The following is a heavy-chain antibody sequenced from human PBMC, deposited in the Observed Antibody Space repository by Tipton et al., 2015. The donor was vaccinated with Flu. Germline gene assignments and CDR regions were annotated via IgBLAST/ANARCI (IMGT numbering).Heavy chain of an antibody. V-gene: IGHV3-9*01. D-gene: IGHD4-11*01. J-gene: IGHJ5*02. CDR3: AKDIHPTVVPGWFDP. Sequence: SLRLSCAASGFAFRNYEMNWVRQTPGKGLEWVSGISWNSGYIGYGDSVKGRFTISRDNAKNSLYLQMNSLRAEDTALYYCAKDIHPTVVPGWFDPWGQGTPVTVSS. CDR1: GFAFRNYE. CDR2: ISWNSGYI.